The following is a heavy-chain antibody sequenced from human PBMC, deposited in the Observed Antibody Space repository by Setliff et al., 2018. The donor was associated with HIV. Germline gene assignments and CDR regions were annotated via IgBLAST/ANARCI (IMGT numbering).Heavy chain of an antibody. V-gene: IGHV4-59*01. Sequence: TSETLSLTCTVSGGSISTYFWTWIRQPPGKGMEWIGHVSDTGSANYSPSLNSRVTISVDTSNHQFFLNLNSVTSADAAVYYCARDRRVVSAIPKYSHYYMDVWGKGTTVTVSS. D-gene: IGHD2-21*01. J-gene: IGHJ6*03. CDR2: VSDTGSA. CDR3: ARDRRVVSAIPKYSHYYMDV. CDR1: GGSISTYF.